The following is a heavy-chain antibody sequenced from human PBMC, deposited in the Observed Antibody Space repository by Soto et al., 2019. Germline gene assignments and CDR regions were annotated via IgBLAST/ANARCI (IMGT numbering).Heavy chain of an antibody. CDR3: ATGGRQWLVTSDFNY. D-gene: IGHD6-19*01. J-gene: IGHJ4*02. V-gene: IGHV3-23*01. CDR2: LSGSGGST. CDR1: GFTFSNYA. Sequence: GGSLRLSCAASGFTFSNYAMSWVRQAPGKGLEWVSTLSGSGGSTYYADSVKGRFTISRDSSKNTLYLEMNSLRAEDTAVYYCATGGRQWLVTSDFNYWGQGALVTVSS.